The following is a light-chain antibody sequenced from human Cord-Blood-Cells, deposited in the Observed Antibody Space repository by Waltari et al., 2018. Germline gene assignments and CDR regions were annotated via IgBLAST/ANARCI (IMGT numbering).Light chain of an antibody. CDR2: EVS. Sequence: QSALIQPPSASGFPGQSVTISCTGTSSDVGGSNLVSWYQQHPVKSPKLMIYEVSKRPSGVPDRFSGSKSGNPASLTVSGLQAEDEADYYCSSYAGSNVAFGTGTKVTVL. V-gene: IGLV2-8*01. CDR1: SSDVGGSNL. CDR3: SSYAGSNVA. J-gene: IGLJ1*01.